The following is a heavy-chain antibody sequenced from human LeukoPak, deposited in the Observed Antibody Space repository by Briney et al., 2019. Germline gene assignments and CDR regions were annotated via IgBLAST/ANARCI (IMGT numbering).Heavy chain of an antibody. J-gene: IGHJ6*02. CDR1: GFTFSDYH. Sequence: PGGSLRLSCVATGFTFSDYHMIWLRQAPGKGLEWLSYLTDSSGFTNYADSVKGRLTISRDNAKNSLYLQMNSLRADDTAVYYCARDLAADKRAMDVWGQGTTVTVSS. V-gene: IGHV3-11*05. CDR3: ARDLAADKRAMDV. CDR2: LTDSSGFT. D-gene: IGHD6-13*01.